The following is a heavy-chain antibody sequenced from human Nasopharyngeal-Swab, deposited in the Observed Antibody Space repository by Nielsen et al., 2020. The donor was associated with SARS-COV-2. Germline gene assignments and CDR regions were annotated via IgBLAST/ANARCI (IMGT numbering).Heavy chain of an antibody. J-gene: IGHJ3*02. D-gene: IGHD3-22*01. CDR2: ISGSGGSS. CDR3: AKDRVPMIVVVIPYAFDI. Sequence: GGSLRLSCAASGFTFSSYAMSRVRQGPGKGLEWVSAISGSGGSSYYADSVKGRFTISRDNSKNTLYLQINSLRAEDTAVYYCAKDRVPMIVVVIPYAFDIWGQGTMVTVSS. V-gene: IGHV3-23*01. CDR1: GFTFSSYA.